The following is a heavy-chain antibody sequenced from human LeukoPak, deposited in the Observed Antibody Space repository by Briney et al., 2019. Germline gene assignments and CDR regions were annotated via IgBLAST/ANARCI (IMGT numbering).Heavy chain of an antibody. CDR3: ARSRGDGDRLGVLLDY. CDR1: GASISSGSYY. Sequence: SQTLSLTCSVSGASISSGSYYWTWIRQPAGKGLEWIGRISTAGSTTYNPSLESRVTISLDTSKNQFSLNVHSVTAADTALYYCARSRGDGDRLGVLLDYWGQGILVTVSS. V-gene: IGHV4-61*02. J-gene: IGHJ4*02. D-gene: IGHD5-24*01. CDR2: ISTAGST.